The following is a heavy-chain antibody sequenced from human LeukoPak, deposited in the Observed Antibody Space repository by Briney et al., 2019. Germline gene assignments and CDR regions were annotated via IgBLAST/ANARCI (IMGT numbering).Heavy chain of an antibody. Sequence: ASVKVSCKVSGYTLTELSMHWVRQAPGKGLEWMGGFDPEDGETIYAQKFQGRVTMTEDTSTDTAYMELSSLRSGDTAVYYCATDIRRVVVTPFDYWGQGTLVTVSS. J-gene: IGHJ4*02. CDR3: ATDIRRVVVTPFDY. V-gene: IGHV1-24*01. CDR1: GYTLTELS. CDR2: FDPEDGET. D-gene: IGHD2-21*02.